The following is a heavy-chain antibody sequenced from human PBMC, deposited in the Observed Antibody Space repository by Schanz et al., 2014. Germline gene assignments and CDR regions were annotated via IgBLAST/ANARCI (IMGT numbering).Heavy chain of an antibody. V-gene: IGHV4-4*02. CDR1: GASISSSNW. Sequence: QVQLQESGPGLVKPSGTLSLTCAVSGASISSSNWWSWVRQPPGKGREWIAEINHGGSPNYNPSLKRRVTIPVHTPKTRSTQKLNSVTAADTAVYYCARGGSVATIAPYTWFDPWGQGTLVAVSS. D-gene: IGHD5-12*01. CDR2: INHGGSP. CDR3: ARGGSVATIAPYTWFDP. J-gene: IGHJ5*02.